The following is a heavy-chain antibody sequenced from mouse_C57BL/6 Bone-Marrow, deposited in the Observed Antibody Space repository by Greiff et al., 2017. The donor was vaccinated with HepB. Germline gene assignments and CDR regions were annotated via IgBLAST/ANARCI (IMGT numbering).Heavy chain of an antibody. CDR1: GYAFTNYL. V-gene: IGHV1-54*01. J-gene: IGHJ3*01. D-gene: IGHD2-5*01. CDR3: ARSSYYSNFWFAY. Sequence: QVQLQQSGAELVRPGTSVKVSCKASGYAFTNYLIEWVKQRPGQGLEWIGVINPGSGGTNYNEKFKGKATLTADKSSSHAYMQLSSLTSEDSAVYFCARSSYYSNFWFAYWGQGTLVTVSA. CDR2: INPGSGGT.